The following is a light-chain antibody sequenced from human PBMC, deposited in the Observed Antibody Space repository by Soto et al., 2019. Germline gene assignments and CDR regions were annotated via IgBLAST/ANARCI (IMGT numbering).Light chain of an antibody. J-gene: IGKJ1*01. CDR2: GSS. CDR1: QSLRARY. Sequence: EVVLTQSPGALSLSPGERVTLSCRASQSLRARYLAWYQQKPGQAPRLRVYGSSSRATGIPDRFSGTGSETDFTLIISRLEPEDCAVYYCQQYGISPWTVGQGTKVEIK. V-gene: IGKV3-20*01. CDR3: QQYGISPWT.